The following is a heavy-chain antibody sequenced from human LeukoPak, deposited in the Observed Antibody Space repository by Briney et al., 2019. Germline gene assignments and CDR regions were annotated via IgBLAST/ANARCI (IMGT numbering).Heavy chain of an antibody. V-gene: IGHV4-39*01. D-gene: IGHD3-10*01. J-gene: IGHJ4*02. CDR2: IYYSGST. CDR3: ARHLSGSGSVD. CDR1: GGSISSSSYY. Sequence: SETLSLTCTVSGGSISSSSYYWGWIRQPPGKGLGWIGSIYYSGSTYYNPSLKSRVTISVDTSKNQFSLKLSSVTAADTAVYYCARHLSGSGSVDWGQGTLVTVSS.